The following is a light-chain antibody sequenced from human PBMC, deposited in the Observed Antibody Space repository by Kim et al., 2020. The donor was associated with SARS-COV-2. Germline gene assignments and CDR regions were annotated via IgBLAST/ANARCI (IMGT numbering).Light chain of an antibody. CDR1: NIRTRS. V-gene: IGLV3-21*01. CDR2: YDS. Sequence: APGKTATSTGEGDNIRTRSGHWYQHQPGQAPVVVIYYDSDRPSGIPERFSASNSGNTATLTISRVEAGDEADYYCQVWDSRSETQVFGGGTKLTVL. CDR3: QVWDSRSETQV. J-gene: IGLJ3*02.